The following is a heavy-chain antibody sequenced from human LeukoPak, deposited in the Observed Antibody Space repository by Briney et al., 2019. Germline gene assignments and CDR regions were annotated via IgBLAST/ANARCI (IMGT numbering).Heavy chain of an antibody. D-gene: IGHD3-22*01. Sequence: SETLSLTCTVSGGSISSSSYYWGWIRQPPGKGLGWIGSIYYSGSTYYNPSLKSRVTISVDTSKNQFSLKLSSVTAADTAVYYCARHSSGSGYYPYFDYWGQGTLVTVSS. J-gene: IGHJ4*02. V-gene: IGHV4-39*01. CDR3: ARHSSGSGYYPYFDY. CDR1: GGSISSSSYY. CDR2: IYYSGST.